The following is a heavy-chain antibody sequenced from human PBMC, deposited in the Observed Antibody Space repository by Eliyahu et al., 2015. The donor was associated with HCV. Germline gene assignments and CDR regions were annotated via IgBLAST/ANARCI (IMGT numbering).Heavy chain of an antibody. CDR2: IWYDGTDD. D-gene: IGHD4-11*01. V-gene: IGHV3-33*01. Sequence: QVQLVESGGGVVQPGGSLRISCAASGFSFNDHGIFWVRQAPAKGLEWVADIWYDGTDDSYAESVKGRFTVSRDNSNNMVFLQMNSLRAEDTAVYYCARDVGRGGNYLDLWGQGTLVTVSS. CDR3: ARDVGRGGNYLDL. CDR1: GFSFNDHG. J-gene: IGHJ5*02.